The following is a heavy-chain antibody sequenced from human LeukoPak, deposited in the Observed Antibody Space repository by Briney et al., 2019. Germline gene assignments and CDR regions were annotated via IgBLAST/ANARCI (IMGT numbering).Heavy chain of an antibody. V-gene: IGHV3-48*04. CDR2: IRSSGSTI. CDR3: ARDGGYMTRDAFDI. CDR1: GFTFSTYG. D-gene: IGHD3-16*01. Sequence: PGGSLRLSCAASGFTFSTYGMHWVRQAPGKGLEWVSSIRSSGSTIYYADSVKGRVTISRDNAKNSLYLQMNSLRAEDTAVYYCARDGGYMTRDAFDIWGQGTMVTVSS. J-gene: IGHJ3*02.